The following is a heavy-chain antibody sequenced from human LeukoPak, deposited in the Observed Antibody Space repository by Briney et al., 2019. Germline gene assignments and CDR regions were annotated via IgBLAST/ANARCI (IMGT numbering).Heavy chain of an antibody. CDR2: INPDGSTA. Sequence: GGSLRLSCAASGFSISTYWIHWVRQAPGKGLVWVSRINPDGSTAYYADSVKGRITISRDNAKNTLYLQMNSLRAEDTAVYYCVRGVADSYGQFDNWGQGTLVTVSS. CDR3: VRGVADSYGQFDN. D-gene: IGHD3-10*01. V-gene: IGHV3-74*01. CDR1: GFSISTYW. J-gene: IGHJ4*02.